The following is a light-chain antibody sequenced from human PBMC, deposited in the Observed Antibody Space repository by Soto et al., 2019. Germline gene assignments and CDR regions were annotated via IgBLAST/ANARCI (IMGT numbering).Light chain of an antibody. V-gene: IGKV1-39*01. CDR1: QSINVY. CDR3: QQSYNKFPLT. CDR2: AGS. Sequence: DIQMTQSRSCLSASVGDGATITCRASQSINVYLNWYQQKAGGAPKLLIFAGSTLQSRVPSRFSGDGVATHFTLTTSSLQPEDFAPYYWQQSYNKFPLTFGGGTKVDIK. J-gene: IGKJ4*01.